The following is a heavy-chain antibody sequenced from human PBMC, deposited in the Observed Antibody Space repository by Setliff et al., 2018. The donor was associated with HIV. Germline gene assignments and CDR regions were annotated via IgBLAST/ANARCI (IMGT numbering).Heavy chain of an antibody. Sequence: KTSETLSLTCTVSGGSISSGGYYWSWIRQHPGKGLEWIGYIYTSGRTNYNPSLKSRVTISVDRSKNQFSLNLSSVTAADTALYYCASLFHDTSAPWLYYFDYWGQGTPVTVSS. CDR2: IYTSGRT. CDR1: GGSISSGGYY. J-gene: IGHJ4*02. D-gene: IGHD3-22*01. CDR3: ASLFHDTSAPWLYYFDY. V-gene: IGHV4-61*08.